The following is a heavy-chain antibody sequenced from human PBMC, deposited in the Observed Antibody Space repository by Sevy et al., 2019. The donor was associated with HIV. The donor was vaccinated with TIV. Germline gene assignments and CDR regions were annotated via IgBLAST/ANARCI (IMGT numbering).Heavy chain of an antibody. Sequence: GGSLRLSCAASGFTFSDYYMSWIRQAPGKGLEWVSYISSSSSYTNYADSVKGRFTSSRDNAKNSLYLQMNSLRAEDTAVYYWARGITGTKSGYYYYMDVWGKGTTVTVSS. D-gene: IGHD1-7*01. V-gene: IGHV3-11*06. CDR1: GFTFSDYY. CDR3: ARGITGTKSGYYYYMDV. CDR2: ISSSSSYT. J-gene: IGHJ6*03.